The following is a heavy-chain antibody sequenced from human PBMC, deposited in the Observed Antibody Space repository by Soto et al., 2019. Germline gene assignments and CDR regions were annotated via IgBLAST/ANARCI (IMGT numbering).Heavy chain of an antibody. D-gene: IGHD3-10*01. CDR3: ARSITMVRGVMAY. J-gene: IGHJ4*02. CDR1: GGTFSSYA. V-gene: IGHV1-69*13. CDR2: IIPIFGTA. Sequence: VASVKVSCKASGGTFSSYAISWVRQAPGQGLEWMGGIIPIFGTANYAQKFQGRVTITADESTSTAYMELSSLRSEDTAVYYCARSITMVRGVMAYWGQGXLVTVYS.